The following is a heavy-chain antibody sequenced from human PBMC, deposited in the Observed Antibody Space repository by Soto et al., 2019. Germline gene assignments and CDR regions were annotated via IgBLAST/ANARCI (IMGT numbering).Heavy chain of an antibody. CDR1: GGTFSIYT. CDR2: SA. D-gene: IGHD3-3*01. V-gene: IGHV1-69*01. Sequence: QVQLVQSGAEVKKPGSSVKVSCKASGGTFSIYTISWVRQAPGQGLEWMGGSANSAQKFQGRLTVTADESTSTVYVELRSLTSEDTAVYYCAASTFLSGVSGYFHLAFWGQGTLVTVSS. CDR3: AASTFLSGVSGYFHLAF. J-gene: IGHJ4*02.